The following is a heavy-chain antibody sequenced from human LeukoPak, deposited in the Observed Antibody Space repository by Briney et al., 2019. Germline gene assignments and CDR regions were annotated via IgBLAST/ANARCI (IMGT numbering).Heavy chain of an antibody. Sequence: TGGSLRLSCAVSGFTFSNFALSWVRQAPGKGLEWVSGISGSGDSTYNVDSVKGRFIISRDNSKNTLYLQMNSLRVEDTAVYYCAAVDVDTAFPWGQGTLVTVSS. J-gene: IGHJ5*02. CDR2: ISGSGDST. V-gene: IGHV3-23*01. CDR1: GFTFSNFA. CDR3: AAVDVDTAFP. D-gene: IGHD5-18*01.